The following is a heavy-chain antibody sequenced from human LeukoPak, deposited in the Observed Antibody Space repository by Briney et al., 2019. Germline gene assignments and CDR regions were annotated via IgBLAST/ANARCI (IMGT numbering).Heavy chain of an antibody. D-gene: IGHD6-13*01. CDR2: IVVGSGNT. J-gene: IGHJ2*01. CDR3: AADPQQLDSLAL. V-gene: IGHV1-58*02. CDR1: GFTFTSSA. Sequence: GALVKVSCKASGFTFTSSAMQWVRQARGQRLEWIGWIVVGSGNTNYAQKFQERVTITRDMSTSTAYMELSSLRSEDTAVYYCAADPQQLDSLALWGRGTLVTVSS.